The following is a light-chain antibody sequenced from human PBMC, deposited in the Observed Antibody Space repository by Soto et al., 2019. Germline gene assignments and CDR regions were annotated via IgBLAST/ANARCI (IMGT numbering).Light chain of an antibody. CDR1: QSVSSSY. Sequence: EIVLTQSPGTLSLSPGERATLSCRASQSVSSSYLAWYQQKPGQAPRLLIYGTSSRATGIPDRFSGSGSGTDFTLTISRLDPEDFAVYYRHQCGGSPWTFGQGTKVDIK. J-gene: IGKJ1*01. CDR3: HQCGGSPWT. CDR2: GTS. V-gene: IGKV3-20*01.